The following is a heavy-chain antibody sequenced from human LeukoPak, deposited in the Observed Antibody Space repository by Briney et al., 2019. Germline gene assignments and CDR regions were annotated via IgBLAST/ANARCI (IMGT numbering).Heavy chain of an antibody. CDR1: GFTVSSNY. V-gene: IGHV3-53*01. CDR3: ARVPFYDSSGYSDY. D-gene: IGHD3-22*01. CDR2: IYSGGST. J-gene: IGHJ4*02. Sequence: PGGSLRLSCAASGFTVSSNYMSWVRQAPGKGLEWVSVIYSGGSTYYADSVKGRFTISRDNSKNTLYLQMNSLRAEDKAVYYCARVPFYDSSGYSDYWGQGTLVTVSS.